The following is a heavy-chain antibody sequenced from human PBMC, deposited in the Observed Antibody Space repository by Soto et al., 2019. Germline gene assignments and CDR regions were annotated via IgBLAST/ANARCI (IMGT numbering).Heavy chain of an antibody. V-gene: IGHV1-69*01. CDR2: IIPIFGTA. CDR1: GGTFSSYA. CDR3: ARKVVGATRGYYYYGMDV. D-gene: IGHD1-26*01. J-gene: IGHJ6*02. Sequence: QVQLVQSGAEVKKPGSSVKVSCKASGGTFSSYAISWVRQAPGQGLEWMGGIIPIFGTANYAQKFQGRVTITADESTSTAYMELSSLRSEDTAVYYCARKVVGATRGYYYYGMDVWCQGTTVTVSS.